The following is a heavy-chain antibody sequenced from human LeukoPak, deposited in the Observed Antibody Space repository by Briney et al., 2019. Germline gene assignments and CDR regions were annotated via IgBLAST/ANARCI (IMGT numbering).Heavy chain of an antibody. D-gene: IGHD3-22*01. V-gene: IGHV1-69*05. Sequence: SVKVSCKASGFIFTSYAISWVRQAPGQGLEWMGGIIPIFGTANYAQKFQGRVTITTDESTSTAYMELSSLRSEDTAVYYCVGVVIEGFDYWGQGTLVTVSS. CDR2: IIPIFGTA. J-gene: IGHJ4*02. CDR3: VGVVIEGFDY. CDR1: GFIFTSYA.